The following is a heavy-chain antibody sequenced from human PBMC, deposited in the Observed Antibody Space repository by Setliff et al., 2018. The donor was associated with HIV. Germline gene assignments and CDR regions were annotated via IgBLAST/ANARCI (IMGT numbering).Heavy chain of an antibody. V-gene: IGHV3-20*04. CDR2: INGNGGST. Sequence: PGGSLRLSCAASGFKFDDYGMNWVRQAPGKGLEWVSGINGNGGSTGYADSVKGRFTISRDNAKNSLYLEMNTLRAEDTALYYCARDSASPLYSGIYYAISFFDYWGQGSLVTV. D-gene: IGHD1-26*01. CDR1: GFKFDDYG. CDR3: ARDSASPLYSGIYYAISFFDY. J-gene: IGHJ4*02.